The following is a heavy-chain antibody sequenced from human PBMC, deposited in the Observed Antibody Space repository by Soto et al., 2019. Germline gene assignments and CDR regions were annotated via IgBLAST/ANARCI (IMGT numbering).Heavy chain of an antibody. CDR2: ISSSSSYI. J-gene: IGHJ6*02. D-gene: IGHD1-26*01. CDR3: ARDGLGSYYYYGMDV. CDR1: GFTFSSYS. Sequence: GGSLRLSCAASGFTFSSYSMNWVRQAPGKGLEWVSSISSSSSYIYYADSVKGRFTISRDNAKNSLYLQMNSLRAEDTAVYYCARDGLGSYYYYGMDVWGQGTTVTVSS. V-gene: IGHV3-21*01.